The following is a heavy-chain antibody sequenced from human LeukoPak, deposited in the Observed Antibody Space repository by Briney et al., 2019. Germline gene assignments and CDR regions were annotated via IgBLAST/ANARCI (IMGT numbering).Heavy chain of an antibody. CDR2: IIPILGIA. J-gene: IGHJ4*02. Sequence: ASVKVSCKASGGTFSSYTISWVRQAPGQGLEWMGRIIPILGIANYAQKFQGRVTITADKSTSTAYMELSSLRSEDTAVYYCARGGLQYPPDYWGRGTLVTVSS. D-gene: IGHD4-11*01. CDR1: GGTFSSYT. CDR3: ARGGLQYPPDY. V-gene: IGHV1-69*02.